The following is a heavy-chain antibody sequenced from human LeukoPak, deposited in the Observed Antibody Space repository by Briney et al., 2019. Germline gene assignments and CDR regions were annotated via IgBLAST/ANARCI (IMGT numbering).Heavy chain of an antibody. D-gene: IGHD3-10*01. CDR3: ARDKWSRGSYYFDY. CDR1: GFTFSNFE. J-gene: IGHJ4*02. CDR2: ISSGGSNV. Sequence: GGSLRLSCEVSGFTFSNFEMNWVRQAPGKGLEWISYISSGGSNVYYADSVKGRFPISRDNAQNSLFLELNSLRAEDTGIYYCARDKWSRGSYYFDYWGQGTRVTVSS. V-gene: IGHV3-48*03.